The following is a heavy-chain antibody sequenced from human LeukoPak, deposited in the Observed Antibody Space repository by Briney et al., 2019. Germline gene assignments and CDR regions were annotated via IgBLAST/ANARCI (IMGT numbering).Heavy chain of an antibody. CDR3: ARDDYSNYETDY. V-gene: IGHV1-69*04. CDR2: IIPILGIA. CDR1: GDTFSSYA. Sequence: SVKVSCKASGDTFSSYAISWVRQAPGQGLEWMGRIIPILGIANYAQKFQGRVTITADKSTSTAYMELSSLRSEDTAVYYCARDDYSNYETDYWGQGTLVTVSS. D-gene: IGHD4-11*01. J-gene: IGHJ4*02.